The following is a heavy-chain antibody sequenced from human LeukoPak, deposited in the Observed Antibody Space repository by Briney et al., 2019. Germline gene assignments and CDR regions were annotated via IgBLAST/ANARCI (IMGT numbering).Heavy chain of an antibody. CDR1: GFTFSDYG. D-gene: IGHD1-26*01. CDR3: AKELTVGTTSKNLDY. V-gene: IGHV3-30*02. Sequence: GGSLRLSCAASGFTFSDYGMHSVRQAPGKGREWGALIRYDGSNEYYADSVKGRFTISRDSSKSTLYLQMNSLSAEDTAVYYCAKELTVGTTSKNLDYWGQGTLVTVSS. CDR2: IRYDGSNE. J-gene: IGHJ4*02.